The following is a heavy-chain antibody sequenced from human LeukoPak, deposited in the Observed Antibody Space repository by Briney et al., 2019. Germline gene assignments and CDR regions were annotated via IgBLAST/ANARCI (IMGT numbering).Heavy chain of an antibody. D-gene: IGHD5-18*01. Sequence: SSETLSLTCTVSGGSISSYYWSWIRQPPGKGLEWIGYIYYSGSTNYNPSLKSRVTISVDTSKNQFSLKLSSVTAADTAVYYCARDGLWSSHFDYWGQGTLVTVSS. CDR2: IYYSGST. CDR3: ARDGLWSSHFDY. J-gene: IGHJ4*02. V-gene: IGHV4-59*01. CDR1: GGSISSYY.